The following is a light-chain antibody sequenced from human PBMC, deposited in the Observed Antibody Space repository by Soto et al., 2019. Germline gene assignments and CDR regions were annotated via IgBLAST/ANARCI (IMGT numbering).Light chain of an antibody. J-gene: IGKJ3*01. CDR1: QGIVDY. Sequence: DIQMTQSPSSLSASVGDRVTITCRASQGIVDYLAWYQQKPGKIPKLLIYAASSLQSGVPPRFSGSGSGTDFTLTITSLQPEDVAIYYCQQLFIYPPTFGPGTKVDIK. CDR3: QQLFIYPPT. CDR2: AAS. V-gene: IGKV1-27*01.